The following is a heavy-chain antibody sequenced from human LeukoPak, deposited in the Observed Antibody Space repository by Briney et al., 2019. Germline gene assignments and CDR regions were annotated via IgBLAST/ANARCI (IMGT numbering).Heavy chain of an antibody. J-gene: IGHJ3*02. V-gene: IGHV1-18*01. CDR3: ARARRRPRYAHYDSSGPTGDAFDI. CDR2: ISAYNGNT. D-gene: IGHD3-22*01. Sequence: ASVKVSCKASGYTFTSYGISWVRQAPGQGLEWMEWISAYNGNTNYAQKLQGRVTMTTDTSTSTAYMELRSLRSDDTAVYYCARARRRPRYAHYDSSGPTGDAFDIWGQGTMVTVSS. CDR1: GYTFTSYG.